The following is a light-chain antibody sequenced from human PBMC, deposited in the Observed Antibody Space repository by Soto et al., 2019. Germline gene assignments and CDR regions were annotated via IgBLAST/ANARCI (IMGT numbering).Light chain of an antibody. Sequence: QSVLTQPPSVSAAPGQTVTISCSGSSSNIGNRDVSWYQQFPGTAPKLLMFENDKRPSGIPDRFSGSKSGTSATLGITGLQTGDEADYYCGTWDSSLSAGVFGTGTKLTVL. V-gene: IGLV1-51*02. CDR1: SSNIGNRD. CDR2: END. CDR3: GTWDSSLSAGV. J-gene: IGLJ1*01.